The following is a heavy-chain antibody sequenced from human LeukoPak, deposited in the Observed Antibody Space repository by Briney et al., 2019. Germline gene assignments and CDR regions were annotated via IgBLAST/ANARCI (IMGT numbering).Heavy chain of an antibody. CDR2: IKSKTDGGTT. V-gene: IGHV3-15*01. J-gene: IGHJ6*02. CDR3: TTDRAGGYCSSPSCYGILYGMDV. D-gene: IGHD2-2*01. CDR1: GFTFSSYS. Sequence: GGSLRLSCAASGFTFSSYSMNWVRQAPGKGLEWVGRIKSKTDGGTTDYAAPVKGRFTISRDDSKNTLYLQMNSLKTEDTAVYYCTTDRAGGYCSSPSCYGILYGMDVWGQGTTVTVSS.